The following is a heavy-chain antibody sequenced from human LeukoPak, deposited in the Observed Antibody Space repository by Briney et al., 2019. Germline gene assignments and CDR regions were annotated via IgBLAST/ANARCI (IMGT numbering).Heavy chain of an antibody. V-gene: IGHV1-18*01. CDR2: ISAYNGNT. CDR1: GYTFTSYG. D-gene: IGHD3-22*01. CDR3: ARDGPDYYDSSGYYFPNDY. J-gene: IGHJ4*02. Sequence: ASVKVSCTASGYTFTSYGISWVRQAPGQGLEWMGWISAYNGNTNYAQKLQGRVTMTTDTSTSTAYMELRSLRSDDTAVYYCARDGPDYYDSSGYYFPNDYWGQGTLVTVSS.